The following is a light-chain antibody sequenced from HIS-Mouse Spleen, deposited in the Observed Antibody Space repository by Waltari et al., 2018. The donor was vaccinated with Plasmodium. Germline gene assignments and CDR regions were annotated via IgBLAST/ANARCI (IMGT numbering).Light chain of an antibody. Sequence: EIVMTQSPATLSVSPGERANISCRASQSVSSNLAWYQQKPGQAPRLLIYGASTRATGIPARFSGSGSGTEFTLTISSLQSEDFAVYYCQQYNNWSFTFGPGTKVDI. J-gene: IGKJ3*01. CDR3: QQYNNWSFT. CDR1: QSVSSN. V-gene: IGKV3-15*01. CDR2: GAS.